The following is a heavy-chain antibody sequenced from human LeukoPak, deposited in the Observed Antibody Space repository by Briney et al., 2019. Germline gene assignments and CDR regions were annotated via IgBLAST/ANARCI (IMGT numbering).Heavy chain of an antibody. CDR3: TRTNWNQDAFDI. CDR1: GFTFGDYA. Sequence: GGSLRLSCTASGFTFGDYAMSWVRQAPGKGLEWVGFIRSKACGGTTEYAASVKGRFTISRDDSKSIAYLQMNSLKTEDTAVYYCTRTNWNQDAFDIWGQGTMVTVSS. V-gene: IGHV3-49*04. J-gene: IGHJ3*02. D-gene: IGHD1-1*01. CDR2: IRSKACGGTT.